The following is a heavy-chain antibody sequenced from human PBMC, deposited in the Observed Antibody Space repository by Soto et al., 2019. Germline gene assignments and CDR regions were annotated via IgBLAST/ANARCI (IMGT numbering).Heavy chain of an antibody. CDR2: TYYRSKWYN. D-gene: IGHD6-19*01. V-gene: IGHV6-1*01. CDR3: AGSGWYESADYYYYYGMDV. Sequence: SQTLSLPCAISGDSVSSNSAAWNWIRQSPSRGLEWLGRTYYRSKWYNDYAVSVKSRITINPDTSKNQFSLQLNSVTPEDTAVYYCAGSGWYESADYYYYYGMDVWGQGTTVTVSS. J-gene: IGHJ6*02. CDR1: GDSVSSNSAA.